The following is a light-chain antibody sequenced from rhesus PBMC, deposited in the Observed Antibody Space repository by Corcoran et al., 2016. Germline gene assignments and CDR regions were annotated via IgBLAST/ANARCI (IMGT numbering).Light chain of an antibody. J-gene: IGKJ2*01. CDR3: QQHNSHPYS. CDR1: QDISSY. Sequence: DIQMTQSPSSLSASVGDTVTIPCRASQDISSYLNWFQQKPGKAPKLLIYAASNLQSGVPSRFSGSGSRTDFTLTISSLQPEDFATYYCQQHNSHPYSFGQGTKVEIK. V-gene: IGKV1-28*03. CDR2: AAS.